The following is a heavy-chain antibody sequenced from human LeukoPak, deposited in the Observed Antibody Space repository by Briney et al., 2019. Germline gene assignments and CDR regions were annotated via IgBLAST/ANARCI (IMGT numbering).Heavy chain of an antibody. CDR3: ARSLSYYGSGSYYQGDY. D-gene: IGHD3-10*01. CDR1: GFTFSSYS. Sequence: PGGSLRLSCAASGFTFSSYSMNWVRQAPGKGLEWVSYISSSSSTIYYADSVKGRFTISRDNAKNSPYLQMNSLRAEDTAVYYCARSLSYYGSGSYYQGDYWGQGTLVTVSS. J-gene: IGHJ4*02. CDR2: ISSSSSTI. V-gene: IGHV3-48*04.